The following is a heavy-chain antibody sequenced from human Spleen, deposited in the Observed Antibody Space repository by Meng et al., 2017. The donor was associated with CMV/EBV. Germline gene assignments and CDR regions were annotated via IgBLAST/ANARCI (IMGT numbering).Heavy chain of an antibody. CDR1: GITFSAYY. CDR3: ARDAGYRGYSGYDWWN. V-gene: IGHV3-11*01. CDR2: ISNTGSTM. J-gene: IGHJ4*02. D-gene: IGHD5-12*01. Sequence: GITFSAYYMTWIRQAPGKGLEWISYISNTGSTMHYAESVKGRFTISRDNARKSLFLQMTNLRAEDTAVYYCARDAGYRGYSGYDWWNWGQGTLVTVSS.